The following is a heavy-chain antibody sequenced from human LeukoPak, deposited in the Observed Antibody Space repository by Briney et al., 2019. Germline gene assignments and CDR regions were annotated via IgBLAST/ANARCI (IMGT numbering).Heavy chain of an antibody. CDR2: ITYGGSYK. D-gene: IGHD3-22*01. CDR1: GFTFSSYG. CDR3: AKDAEYENYYDNSRYYLYYFDY. Sequence: GRSLRLSCAASGFTFSSYGMHWVRQAPGKGLEWVPFITYGGSYKYYADSVKGRFTISRDNSKNTLYLQMNSLRAEDTAVYYCAKDAEYENYYDNSRYYLYYFDYWGQGTLVTVSS. V-gene: IGHV3-30*18. J-gene: IGHJ4*02.